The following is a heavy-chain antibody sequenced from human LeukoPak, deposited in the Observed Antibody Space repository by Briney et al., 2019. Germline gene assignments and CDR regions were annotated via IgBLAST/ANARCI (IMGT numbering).Heavy chain of an antibody. CDR3: ARGRGYSYGRARGYYFDY. D-gene: IGHD5-18*01. Sequence: GASVKVSCKASGYTFTSYDINWVQQVTGQGLEWMGWMNPNSGNTGYAQKFQGRVTMTRNTSISTAYMELSSLRSEDTAVYYCARGRGYSYGRARGYYFDYWGQGTLVTVSS. V-gene: IGHV1-8*01. CDR1: GYTFTSYD. J-gene: IGHJ4*02. CDR2: MNPNSGNT.